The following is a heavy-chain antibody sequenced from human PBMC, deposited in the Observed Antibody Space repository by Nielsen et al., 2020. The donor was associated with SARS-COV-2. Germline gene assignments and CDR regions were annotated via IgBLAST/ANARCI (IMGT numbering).Heavy chain of an antibody. V-gene: IGHV3-11*01. Sequence: GESLKISCAASGFTFSDYYMSWIRQAPGKGLGWVSYISSSGSTIYYADSVKGRFTISRDNAKNSLYLQMNSLRAEDTAVYYCARDRGIALNDYWGQGTLVTVSS. J-gene: IGHJ4*02. CDR1: GFTFSDYY. CDR2: ISSSGSTI. D-gene: IGHD6-13*01. CDR3: ARDRGIALNDY.